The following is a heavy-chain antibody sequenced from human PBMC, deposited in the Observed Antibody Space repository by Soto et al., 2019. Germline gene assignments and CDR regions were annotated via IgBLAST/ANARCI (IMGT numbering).Heavy chain of an antibody. CDR2: VYYTGSP. Sequence: PSETLSLTCSISGDSITSRSYFWAWIRQSPGEGLEWIGSVYYTGSPYYKSSLKSRVTISVDTSKNQFSLRLKSVTAADTAVYYCDTDFNFIFDDFADVRWNFDPWGQGTLVTVSS. CDR3: DTDFNFIFDDFADVRWNFDP. V-gene: IGHV4-39*07. CDR1: GDSITSRSYF. J-gene: IGHJ5*02. D-gene: IGHD3-3*02.